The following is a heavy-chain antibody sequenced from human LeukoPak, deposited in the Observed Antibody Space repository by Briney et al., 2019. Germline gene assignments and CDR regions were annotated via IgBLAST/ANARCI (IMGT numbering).Heavy chain of an antibody. CDR3: ATSLIGYSSGWPFDY. D-gene: IGHD6-19*01. CDR2: ISAYNGNT. J-gene: IGHJ4*02. CDR1: GYTFTSYG. Sequence: ASVKVSCKASGYTFTSYGITWVRQAPGQGLEWVGWISAYNGNTHYAQKLQGRVTMTTDTSTSTAYMDLRSLRSEDTAVYYCATSLIGYSSGWPFDYWGQGTLVTVSS. V-gene: IGHV1-18*01.